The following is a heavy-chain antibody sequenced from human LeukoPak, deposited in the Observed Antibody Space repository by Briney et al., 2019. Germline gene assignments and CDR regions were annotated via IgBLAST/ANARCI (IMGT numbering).Heavy chain of an antibody. J-gene: IGHJ4*02. D-gene: IGHD4-17*01. V-gene: IGHV4-39*01. CDR3: ARLYGDYYFDY. Sequence: PSETLSLICTVSGGSISSSSYYWGWIRQPPGKGLEWIGSISYSGSTYYNPSLKSRVTISVDTSENQFSLKLSSVTAADTAVYYCARLYGDYYFDYWGQGTLVTVSS. CDR1: GGSISSSSYY. CDR2: ISYSGST.